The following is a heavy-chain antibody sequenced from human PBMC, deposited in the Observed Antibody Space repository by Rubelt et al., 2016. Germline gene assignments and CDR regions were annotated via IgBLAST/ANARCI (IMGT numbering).Heavy chain of an antibody. V-gene: IGHV3-21*01. Sequence: EVQLVESGGGLVQPGGSLRLSCAASGFTFSSYSMNWVRQAPGKGLEWVSSISSSSSYIYYADSVKGRFTISRDNAKNSLYLQMNSLRAEDTAVYYCAREPPRNLFDYWGQGTLVTVSS. J-gene: IGHJ4*02. CDR2: ISSSSSYI. CDR1: GFTFSSYS. CDR3: AREPPRNLFDY.